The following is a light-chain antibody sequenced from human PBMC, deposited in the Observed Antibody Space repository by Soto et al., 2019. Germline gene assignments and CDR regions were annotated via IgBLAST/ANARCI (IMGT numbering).Light chain of an antibody. Sequence: EIVITQSPATRPLSPGERSTLSCRASQNVSTNLAWYQQKPGQAPRLLIYGASTRATGIADRFSGSGSGAEFTHTIISLQSEDFAIYYCQQYNNWPPITVGQGTRLEIK. J-gene: IGKJ5*01. CDR3: QQYNNWPPIT. V-gene: IGKV3-15*01. CDR1: QNVSTN. CDR2: GAS.